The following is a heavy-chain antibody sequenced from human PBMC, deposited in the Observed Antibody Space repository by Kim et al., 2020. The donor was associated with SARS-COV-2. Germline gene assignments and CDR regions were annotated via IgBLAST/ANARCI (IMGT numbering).Heavy chain of an antibody. V-gene: IGHV3-30*02. D-gene: IGHD1-26*01. J-gene: IGHJ4*02. CDR3: AVQGWDIDS. CDR2: IKNDGNKK. CDR1: GFTFSTYG. Sequence: GGSLRLSCVVSGFTFSTYGMHWVRQAPGKGLEWAAFIKNDGNKKDYTDSVKGRFTISRDNSKNTLYLQMNSLRVEDTAVYYCAVQGWDIDSWGQGILVTVSS.